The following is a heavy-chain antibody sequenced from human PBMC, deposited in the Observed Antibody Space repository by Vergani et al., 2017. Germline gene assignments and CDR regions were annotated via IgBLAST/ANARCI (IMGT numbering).Heavy chain of an antibody. CDR1: GFTFSSYS. Sequence: EVQLVESGGGLVQPGRSLRLSCAASGFTFSSYSMNWVRQAPGKGLEWVSSISSSSSYIYYADSVKGRFTISRDNAKNSLYLQMNSLRAEDTAVYYCARIVGATTFDYWGQGTLVTVSS. CDR3: ARIVGATTFDY. V-gene: IGHV3-21*01. CDR2: ISSSSSYI. D-gene: IGHD1-26*01. J-gene: IGHJ4*02.